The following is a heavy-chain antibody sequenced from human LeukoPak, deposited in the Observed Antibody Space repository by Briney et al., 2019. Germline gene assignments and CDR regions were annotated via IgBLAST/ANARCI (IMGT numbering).Heavy chain of an antibody. CDR1: GYTFTSYG. J-gene: IGHJ4*02. D-gene: IGHD6-13*01. CDR3: ASTLSIAAAGPFDY. CDR2: ISAYNGNT. Sequence: EASVKVSCKASGYTFTSYGISWVRQAPGQGLEWMGWISAYNGNTNYAQKLQGRVTITADESTSTAYMELSSLRSEDTAVYYCASTLSIAAAGPFDYWGQGTLVTVSS. V-gene: IGHV1-18*01.